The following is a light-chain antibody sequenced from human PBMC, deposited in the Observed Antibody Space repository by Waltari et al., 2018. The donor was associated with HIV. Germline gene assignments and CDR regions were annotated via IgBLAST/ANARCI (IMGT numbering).Light chain of an antibody. Sequence: DIQMTQSPSSLSASIGDRVTITCRASQSISIYLNWFQRKPGKAPKLLIYAASSLQSGVPSRFSGSVSVTDFTLTISSLQPEDFATYYCQHSYSTPPITFGQGTRLEIK. V-gene: IGKV1-39*01. J-gene: IGKJ5*01. CDR2: AAS. CDR3: QHSYSTPPIT. CDR1: QSISIY.